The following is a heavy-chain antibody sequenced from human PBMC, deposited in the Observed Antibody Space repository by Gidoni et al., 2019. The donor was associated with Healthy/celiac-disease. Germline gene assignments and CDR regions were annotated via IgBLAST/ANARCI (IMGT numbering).Heavy chain of an antibody. CDR3: AKDMDSSSWTYYFDY. Sequence: EAQLVASGGGLVLPGRSLRLYCAASGFPFEHYAMHWVRQAPGKGLGWVSGSSWNSGSIGYADSVKGRFTISRDNAKNSLYLQMNSLRAEDTALYYCAKDMDSSSWTYYFDYWGQGTLVTVSS. CDR1: GFPFEHYA. CDR2: SSWNSGSI. D-gene: IGHD6-13*01. V-gene: IGHV3-9*01. J-gene: IGHJ4*02.